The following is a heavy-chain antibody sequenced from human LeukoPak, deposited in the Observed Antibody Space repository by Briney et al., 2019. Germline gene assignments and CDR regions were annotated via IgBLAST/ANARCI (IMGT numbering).Heavy chain of an antibody. Sequence: GGSLRLSCAASGFYFRDHWMDWVRQAPGKGLEWVGHIKTDGSETYYLDSLKGRISISRDNTDNALYLQMNSLRVEDTAVYYCVKNDGWFHLAQWGQGTLVTVSS. J-gene: IGHJ4*02. D-gene: IGHD6-19*01. CDR2: IKTDGSET. V-gene: IGHV3-7*03. CDR3: VKNDGWFHLAQ. CDR1: GFYFRDHW.